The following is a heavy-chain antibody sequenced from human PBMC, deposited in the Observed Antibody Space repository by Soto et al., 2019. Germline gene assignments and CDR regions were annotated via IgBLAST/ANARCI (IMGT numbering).Heavy chain of an antibody. CDR3: ARLTCAGGSIPFDL. V-gene: IGHV4-4*02. CDR2: IHHSGSP. Sequence: QVPLQESGPGLVRPSETLSLTCTVSGGSPTTTSWETWGRQPPGKGLEWIGEIHHSGSPNSTPSLTVRVIISIDKSKTHFSLRLTSVTAAVTAIYYCARLTCAGGSIPFDLWGQGTLVTVSS. D-gene: IGHD1-26*01. J-gene: IGHJ4*02. CDR1: GGSPTTTSW.